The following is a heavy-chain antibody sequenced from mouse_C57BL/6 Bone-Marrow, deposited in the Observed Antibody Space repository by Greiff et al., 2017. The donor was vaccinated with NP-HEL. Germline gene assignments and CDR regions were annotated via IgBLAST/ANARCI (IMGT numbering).Heavy chain of an antibody. CDR2: IHPSSGST. J-gene: IGHJ2*01. CDR3: LPYGNYSLFDY. V-gene: IGHV1-64*01. D-gene: IGHD2-1*01. Sequence: QVQLQQPGAELVKPGASVKLSCKASGYTFTSYWMHWVKQRPGQGLEWIGMIHPSSGSTYYNEKFKGKATLTVDKSSSTAYMQLSSLTSVDSAVYDCLPYGNYSLFDYWGQGTTLTVSS. CDR1: GYTFTSYW.